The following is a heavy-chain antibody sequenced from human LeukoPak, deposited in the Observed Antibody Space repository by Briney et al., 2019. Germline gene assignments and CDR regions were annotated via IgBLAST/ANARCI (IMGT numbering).Heavy chain of an antibody. Sequence: GGSLRLSCAASGFTFSSYGMHWVRQAPGKGLEWVAVIWYDGSNKYYVDSVQGRFTISRDNSKNTLYLQMSSLRAEDTAVYYCARGDHYDSSGYYFPDAFDIWGQGTMVTVSS. CDR2: IWYDGSNK. J-gene: IGHJ3*02. V-gene: IGHV3-33*01. CDR3: ARGDHYDSSGYYFPDAFDI. CDR1: GFTFSSYG. D-gene: IGHD3-22*01.